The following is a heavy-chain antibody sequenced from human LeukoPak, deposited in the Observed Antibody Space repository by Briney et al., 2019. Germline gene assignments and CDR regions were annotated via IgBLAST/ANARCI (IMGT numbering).Heavy chain of an antibody. CDR1: GFTFSSYS. J-gene: IGHJ4*02. V-gene: IGHV3-30-3*01. D-gene: IGHD3-22*01. Sequence: GGSLRLSCAASGFTFSSYSMHWVRQAPGKGLEWVAYDGSTKNYADSVKGRFTISRDNSKNTLYLQMNTLRTEDTAVYYCAREGHSSGPPLDYWGQGTLVTVSS. CDR3: AREGHSSGPPLDY. CDR2: YDGSTK.